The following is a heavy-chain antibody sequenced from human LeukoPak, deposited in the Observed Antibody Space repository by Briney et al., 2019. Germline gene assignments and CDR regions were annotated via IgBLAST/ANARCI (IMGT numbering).Heavy chain of an antibody. CDR2: ISSSSTII. CDR1: GFTFSSHS. V-gene: IGHV3-48*01. J-gene: IGHJ5*02. Sequence: GGSLRLSCAASGFTFSSHSMNWVRQAPGKGLEWVSYISSSSTIIQYADSVKGRFTSSRDDAKNSLYLQMNSLRAEDTAVYYCAKVPRQHDNWFDPWGQGTLVTVSS. CDR3: AKVPRQHDNWFDP. D-gene: IGHD6-13*01.